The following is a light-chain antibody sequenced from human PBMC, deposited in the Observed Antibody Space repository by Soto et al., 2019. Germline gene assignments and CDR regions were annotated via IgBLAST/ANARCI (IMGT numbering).Light chain of an antibody. CDR1: SSDVGGYNA. V-gene: IGLV2-14*01. CDR3: GSYASGGAYV. Sequence: QSALTQPASVSGSPGQSITISCTGTSSDVGGYNAVSWYQQHPGKAPKLMIYDVSNRPSGASDRFSGSKSGNTASLTISGLQAEDEADYYCGSYASGGAYVFGTGTKATVL. J-gene: IGLJ1*01. CDR2: DVS.